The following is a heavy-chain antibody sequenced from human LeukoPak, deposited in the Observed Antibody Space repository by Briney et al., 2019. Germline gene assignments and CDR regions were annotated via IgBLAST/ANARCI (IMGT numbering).Heavy chain of an antibody. CDR2: ISGDGSIT. D-gene: IGHD5-18*01. V-gene: IGHV3-43*02. J-gene: IGHJ4*02. CDR3: AKDIGGYSFAADY. Sequence: GGSLRLSCAASGFTFDDYAMQWVRQGPGKGLEWVSLISGDGSITYYADSVKGRFTIYRDNSENSLYLQMNSLRTEDTALYYCAKDIGGYSFAADYWGQGTLVTVSS. CDR1: GFTFDDYA.